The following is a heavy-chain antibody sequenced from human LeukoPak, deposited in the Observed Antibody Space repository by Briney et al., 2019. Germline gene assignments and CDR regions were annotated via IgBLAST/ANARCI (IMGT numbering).Heavy chain of an antibody. Sequence: SETLSLTCTVSGGSISSGGYYWSWIRQHPGKGLEWIGYIYYSGSTYYNPSLKGRVTISVDTSKNQFSLKLSSVTAADTAVYYCARGAPPDYDFWSGYSGIDPWGQGTLVTVSS. CDR1: GGSISSGGYY. CDR3: ARGAPPDYDFWSGYSGIDP. J-gene: IGHJ5*02. D-gene: IGHD3-3*01. V-gene: IGHV4-31*03. CDR2: IYYSGST.